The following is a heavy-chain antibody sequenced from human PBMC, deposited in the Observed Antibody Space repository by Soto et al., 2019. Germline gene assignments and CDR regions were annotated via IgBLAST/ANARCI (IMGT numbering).Heavy chain of an antibody. J-gene: IGHJ6*02. CDR1: GNTFTSQH. V-gene: IGHV1-46*01. D-gene: IGHD2-8*01. CDR2: INPSGGST. CDR3: ARAREWASGGMDV. Sequence: ASVKVSCKSAGNTFTSQHMHWVRQAPGQGLEWMGIINPSGGSTSYAQKFQGRVTMTRDTSTSTVYMELSSLRSGDTAVYYCARAREWASGGMDVWGQGTTVTVSS.